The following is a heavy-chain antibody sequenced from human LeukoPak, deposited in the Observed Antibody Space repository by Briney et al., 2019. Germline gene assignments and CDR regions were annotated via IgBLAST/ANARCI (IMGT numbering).Heavy chain of an antibody. V-gene: IGHV3-21*04. CDR2: ISTSSSYI. CDR3: AKHSHDGSAPYYEVQLDY. Sequence: GGSLRLSCAASGFTFSSHSMNWVRQAPGKGLEWVSSISTSSSYIYYADSVKGRFTISRDNAKNSLYLQMNSLRAEDTAIYYCAKHSHDGSAPYYEVQLDYWGQGTLVTVS. D-gene: IGHD3-22*01. CDR1: GFTFSSHS. J-gene: IGHJ4*02.